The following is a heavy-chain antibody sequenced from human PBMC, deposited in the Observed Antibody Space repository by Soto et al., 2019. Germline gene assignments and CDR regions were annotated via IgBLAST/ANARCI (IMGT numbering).Heavy chain of an antibody. CDR3: ARGSMYNFDSSGTEVWFDP. J-gene: IGHJ5*02. Sequence: SETLSLTCTVSGGSVSSNSYYWNWIRLPPRKGLEWIGYIYHTGSTQYSPSLKSRVIISVDTSKNQFFLKLSSVTAADTAVYYCARGSMYNFDSSGTEVWFDPWGQGTLVTVSS. CDR2: IYHTGST. V-gene: IGHV4-61*01. D-gene: IGHD3-22*01. CDR1: GGSVSSNSYY.